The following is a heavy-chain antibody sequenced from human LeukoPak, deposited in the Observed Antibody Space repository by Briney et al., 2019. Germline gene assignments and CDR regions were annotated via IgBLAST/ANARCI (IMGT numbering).Heavy chain of an antibody. V-gene: IGHV3-48*01. J-gene: IGHJ5*02. CDR2: ISSSSSTI. D-gene: IGHD3-3*01. CDR3: ARVYYASWSGQPLSQHWLDP. Sequence: GGSLRLSCAASGFTFSSYSMNWVRQAPGKGLEWVSYISSSSSTIYYADSVKGRFTISRDNAKNSLYLQMNGLRGEDTAVYYCARVYYASWSGQPLSQHWLDPWGQGTLVTVSS. CDR1: GFTFSSYS.